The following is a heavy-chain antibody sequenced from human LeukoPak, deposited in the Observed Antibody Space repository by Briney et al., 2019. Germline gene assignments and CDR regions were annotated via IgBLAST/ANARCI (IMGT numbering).Heavy chain of an antibody. J-gene: IGHJ5*02. CDR2: ISSSGSTI. D-gene: IGHD1-14*01. V-gene: IGHV3-48*03. CDR1: GFTFSSYE. Sequence: GGSLRLSCAASGFTFSSYEMNWVRQAPGKGLEWVSYISSSGSTIYYADSVKGRFTISRDNAKNSLYLQMNSLRAEDTVVYYCARGHRAISAYNWFDPWGQGTLVTVSS. CDR3: ARGHRAISAYNWFDP.